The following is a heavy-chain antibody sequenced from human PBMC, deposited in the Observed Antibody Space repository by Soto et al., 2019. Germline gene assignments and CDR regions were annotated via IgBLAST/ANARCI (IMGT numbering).Heavy chain of an antibody. Sequence: ASETLSLTCTVSNCSIRGYYWSWIRQPPGKGLEGVGYMYYPGSTNYNPSFKSRVTISVDTTKNQFSLKLSSVTAADTAVYYCAGSLFTCYYDSSGYYYGGAFDYWGQGTLVTVSS. V-gene: IGHV4-59*01. D-gene: IGHD3-22*01. CDR1: NCSIRGYY. CDR3: AGSLFTCYYDSSGYYYGGAFDY. J-gene: IGHJ4*02. CDR2: MYYPGST.